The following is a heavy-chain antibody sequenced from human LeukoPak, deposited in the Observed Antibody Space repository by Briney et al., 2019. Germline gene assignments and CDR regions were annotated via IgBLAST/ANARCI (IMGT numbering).Heavy chain of an antibody. V-gene: IGHV3-7*01. CDR3: ARHIDWKFDY. D-gene: IGHD1-1*01. Sequence: GGSLRLSCAPSGFTFSTYWMTWVRLAPGKGLEWVANIKQDGSEEYYVDSVKGRFTISKDSAKNSLYLQMNSLRVEDTAVYYCARHIDWKFDYWGQGTLVTVSS. CDR2: IKQDGSEE. J-gene: IGHJ4*02. CDR1: GFTFSTYW.